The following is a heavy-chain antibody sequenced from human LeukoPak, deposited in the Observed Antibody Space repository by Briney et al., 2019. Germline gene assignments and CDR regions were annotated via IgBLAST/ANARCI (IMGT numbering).Heavy chain of an antibody. CDR3: ARALYSYDTDDAFDI. Sequence: SETLSLTCTVSGGSISSYYWSWIRQPPGKGLEWIGSIYYSGSTYYNPSLKSRVTISVDTSKNQFSLKLSSVTAADTAVYYCARALYSYDTDDAFDIWGQGTMVTVSS. D-gene: IGHD5-18*01. J-gene: IGHJ3*02. CDR2: IYYSGST. CDR1: GGSISSYY. V-gene: IGHV4-59*12.